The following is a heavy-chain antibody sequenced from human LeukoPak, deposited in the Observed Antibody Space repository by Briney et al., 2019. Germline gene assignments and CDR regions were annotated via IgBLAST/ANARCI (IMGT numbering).Heavy chain of an antibody. Sequence: ASVKVSCKASGYTFTAYYMHWVRQAPGQGLEWMGWINPNSGGTNYAQKFQGWVTMTRDTSISTAFMELSRLKSDDTAVYYCARSPSSWYPYFDYWGQGTLVTVSS. CDR2: INPNSGGT. CDR1: GYTFTAYY. J-gene: IGHJ4*02. CDR3: ARSPSSWYPYFDY. D-gene: IGHD6-13*01. V-gene: IGHV1-2*04.